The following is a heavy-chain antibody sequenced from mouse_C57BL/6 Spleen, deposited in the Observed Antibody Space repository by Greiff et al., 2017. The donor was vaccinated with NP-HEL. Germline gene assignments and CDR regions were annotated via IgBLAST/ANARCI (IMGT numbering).Heavy chain of an antibody. CDR1: GFNIKDYY. CDR3: AKDYYYGSSYGDY. D-gene: IGHD1-1*01. J-gene: IGHJ2*01. V-gene: IGHV14-2*01. CDR2: IDPEDGET. Sequence: VHVKQSGAELVKPGASVKLSCTASGFNIKDYYMHWVKQRTEQGLEWIGRIDPEDGETKYAPKFQGKATITADTSSNTAYLQLSSLTSEDTAVYYCAKDYYYGSSYGDYWGQGTTLTVSS.